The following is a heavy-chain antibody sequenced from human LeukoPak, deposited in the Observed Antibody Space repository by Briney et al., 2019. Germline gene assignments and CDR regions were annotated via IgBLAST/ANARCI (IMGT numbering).Heavy chain of an antibody. J-gene: IGHJ4*02. V-gene: IGHV4-59*08. CDR2: IYYSGST. CDR3: ASGHSGSYYFDY. Sequence: SETLSLTCTVSGGSISSYYWTWIRQPPGKGLEWIGYIYYSGSTNYSPSLKSRVTISVDTSKNQFSLKLSSVTAADTAVYYCASGHSGSYYFDYWGQGTLVTVSS. D-gene: IGHD1-26*01. CDR1: GGSISSYY.